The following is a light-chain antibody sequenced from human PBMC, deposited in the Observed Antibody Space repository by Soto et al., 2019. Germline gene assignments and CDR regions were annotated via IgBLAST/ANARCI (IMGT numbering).Light chain of an antibody. CDR2: DAS. J-gene: IGKJ1*01. CDR1: QSVSSH. CDR3: QQRSHWPT. Sequence: IVLPQSPATLSLSPGERAPLSCRARQSVSSHFAWYQQKPGQSPRLLIYDASNRATGIPARFSGSGSGTDFTLTISSLEPEDFAFYFCQQRSHWPTCGQGTKVDIK. V-gene: IGKV3-11*01.